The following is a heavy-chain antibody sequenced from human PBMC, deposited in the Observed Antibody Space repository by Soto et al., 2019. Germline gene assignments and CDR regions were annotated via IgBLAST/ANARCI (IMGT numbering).Heavy chain of an antibody. D-gene: IGHD2-21*01. CDR1: GFTFSSYA. V-gene: IGHV3-74*01. CDR2: IRSNGSST. Sequence: PGGSLRLSCSASGFTFSSYAMHWVRQAPGRGLEWVSTIRSNGSSTSYADSVKGRFIISRDNAKNTLYLQMNSLRADDTAVYYCARLTAYYFDYWGLGTMVTVSS. CDR3: ARLTAYYFDY. J-gene: IGHJ4*02.